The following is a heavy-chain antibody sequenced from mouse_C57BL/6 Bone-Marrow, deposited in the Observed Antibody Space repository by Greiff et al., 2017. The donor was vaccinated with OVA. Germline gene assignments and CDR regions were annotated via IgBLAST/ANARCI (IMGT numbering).Heavy chain of an antibody. CDR2: IYPRSGNT. Sequence: QVQLQQSGAELARPGASVKLSCKASGYTFTSYGISWVKQRTGQGLEWIGEIYPRSGNTYYNEKFKGKATLTADKSSSTAYMELRSLTSEDAAVYFCAISTMVTTAYWGQGTLVTVSA. CDR3: AISTMVTTAY. CDR1: GYTFTSYG. D-gene: IGHD2-2*01. V-gene: IGHV1-81*01. J-gene: IGHJ3*01.